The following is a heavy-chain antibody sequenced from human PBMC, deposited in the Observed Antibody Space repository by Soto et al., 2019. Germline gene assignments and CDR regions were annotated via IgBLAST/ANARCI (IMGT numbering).Heavy chain of an antibody. CDR2: INHSGST. Sequence: SETLSLTCAVYGGSFSGYYWSWIRQPPGKWLEWIGEINHSGSTNYNPSLKSRVTISVDTSKNQFSLKLSSVTAADTAVYYCAINDAFDIWGQGXMVTV. V-gene: IGHV4-34*01. J-gene: IGHJ3*02. CDR1: GGSFSGYY. CDR3: AINDAFDI.